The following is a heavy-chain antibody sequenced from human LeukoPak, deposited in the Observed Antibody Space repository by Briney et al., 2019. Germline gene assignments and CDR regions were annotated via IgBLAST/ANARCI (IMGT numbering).Heavy chain of an antibody. Sequence: GESLKISCKGSGYSFTTYWIGWVRQMPGKGLEWMGIIYPGDSDTRYSPSFQGQVTISADKFISTAYLQWGSLKASDTAMYYCARQDGSAWYYFDYWGQGTLVTVSS. CDR3: ARQDGSAWYYFDY. V-gene: IGHV5-51*01. D-gene: IGHD6-19*01. CDR2: IYPGDSDT. J-gene: IGHJ4*02. CDR1: GYSFTTYW.